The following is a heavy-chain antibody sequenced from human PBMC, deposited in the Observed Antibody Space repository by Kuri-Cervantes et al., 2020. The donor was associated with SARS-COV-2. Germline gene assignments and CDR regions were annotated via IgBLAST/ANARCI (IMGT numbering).Heavy chain of an antibody. CDR1: GFSLSNARMG. V-gene: IGHV2-5*05. CDR3: AHRRLFTDAFDI. Sequence: SGPTLVKPTETLTLTCTVSGFSLSNARMGVSWIRQPPGEALEWLGILYWDTDKRYGPSLKSRLTITKDSSKNQVVLTMTNMDPVDTATYYCAHRRLFTDAFDIWGQGTMVTVSS. CDR2: LYWDTDK. J-gene: IGHJ3*02. D-gene: IGHD2-21*01.